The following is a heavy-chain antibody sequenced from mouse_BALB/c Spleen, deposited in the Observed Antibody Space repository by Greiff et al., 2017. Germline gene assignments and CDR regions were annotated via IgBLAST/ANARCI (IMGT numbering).Heavy chain of an antibody. CDR1: GFAFSSYD. D-gene: IGHD1-1*01. J-gene: IGHJ2*01. CDR2: ISSGGGST. V-gene: IGHV5-12-1*01. CDR3: ARHAFFYYGSSYVDY. Sequence: EVMLVESGGGLVKPGGSLKLSCAASGFAFSSYDMSWVRQTPEKRLEWVAYISSGGGSTYYPDTVKGRFTISRDNAKNTLYLQMSSLKSEDTAMYYCARHAFFYYGSSYVDYWGQGTTLTVSS.